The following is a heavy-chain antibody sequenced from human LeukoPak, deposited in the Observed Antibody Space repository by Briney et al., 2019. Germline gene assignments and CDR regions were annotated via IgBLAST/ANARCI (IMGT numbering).Heavy chain of an antibody. CDR2: INHSGST. Sequence: SETLSLTCAVYGGSFSGYYWSWIRQPPGKGREWIGEINHSGSTNYNPSLKSRVTISVDTSKNQFSLKLSSVTAADTAVYYCARASILVVVTDYWGQGTLVTVSS. D-gene: IGHD2-21*02. CDR3: ARASILVVVTDY. J-gene: IGHJ4*02. CDR1: GGSFSGYY. V-gene: IGHV4-34*01.